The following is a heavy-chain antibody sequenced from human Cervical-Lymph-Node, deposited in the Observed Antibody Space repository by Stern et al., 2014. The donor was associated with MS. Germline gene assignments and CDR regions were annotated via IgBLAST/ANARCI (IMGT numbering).Heavy chain of an antibody. V-gene: IGHV3-30-3*01. CDR1: GFNFSHYA. J-gene: IGHJ4*02. D-gene: IGHD3-16*01. Sequence: VQLEESGGGVVPPGRSLRLSCAVSGFNFSHYAMHWVRQAPGKGLEWVAVVSSEGSNKYYADSVKGRFPISRDNSKNNVYLQMNSLRDDDTAMYYCATQIWFDYWGQGTLVTVSS. CDR3: ATQIWFDY. CDR2: VSSEGSNK.